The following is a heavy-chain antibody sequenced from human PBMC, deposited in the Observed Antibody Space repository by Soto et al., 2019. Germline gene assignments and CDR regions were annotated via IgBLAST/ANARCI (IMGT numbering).Heavy chain of an antibody. V-gene: IGHV1-69*01. Sequence: QVQLVQSGAEVKKPGSSVKVSCKISGGTFSRYSISWVRQAPGQGLEWMGGIVPIFGTRNYAQKFQDRVTITTYESATTAHMELSNLSSEDTAVYYCARPYEGGYSSNHHYYYALDVWGQGTAVTVSS. D-gene: IGHD3-22*01. CDR3: ARPYEGGYSSNHHYYYALDV. CDR2: IVPIFGTR. J-gene: IGHJ6*02. CDR1: GGTFSRYS.